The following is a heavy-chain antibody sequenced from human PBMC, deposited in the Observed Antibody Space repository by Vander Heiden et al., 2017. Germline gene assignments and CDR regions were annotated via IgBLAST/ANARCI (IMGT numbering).Heavy chain of an antibody. CDR3: AKVRGELLSSLFDY. V-gene: IGHV3-23*01. Sequence: VPLLESGGGLVQHGGSLRLSCAASRFTFSSYAMSWVRQAPGKGLEWVSVISGRSGSTYNADSVKGRFTISRDNSKNTLYLQMHSLRAEDTAVYYCAKVRGELLSSLFDYWGQGTLVTVSS. J-gene: IGHJ4*02. CDR1: RFTFSSYA. D-gene: IGHD1-26*01. CDR2: ISGRSGST.